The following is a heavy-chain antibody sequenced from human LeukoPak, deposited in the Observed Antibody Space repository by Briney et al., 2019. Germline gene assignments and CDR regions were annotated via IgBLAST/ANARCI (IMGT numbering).Heavy chain of an antibody. J-gene: IGHJ4*02. CDR2: IYYSGST. Sequence: SETLSLTCTVSGGSIRSYYWSWIRQPPGKGLEWIGYIYYSGSTNYNPSLKSRVTISVDTSKNQFSLKLSSVTAADTAVYYCARQNPSGSYGYYFDYWGQGTLVTVSS. CDR1: GGSIRSYY. D-gene: IGHD1-26*01. V-gene: IGHV4-59*08. CDR3: ARQNPSGSYGYYFDY.